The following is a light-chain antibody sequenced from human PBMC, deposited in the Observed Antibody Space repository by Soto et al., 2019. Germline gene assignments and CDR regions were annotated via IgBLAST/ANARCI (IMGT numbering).Light chain of an antibody. CDR3: QEYNKWPPWT. J-gene: IGKJ1*01. CDR2: GAS. V-gene: IGKV3D-15*01. Sequence: EIVMTQSPATLSVSPGERATLSCRASQSVSSNLAWYQQKPGQAPRLLIYGASTRATGIPARFSGSGYGTEYTSTISGLLSEDFAVYYCQEYNKWPPWTFGQGTKVEIK. CDR1: QSVSSN.